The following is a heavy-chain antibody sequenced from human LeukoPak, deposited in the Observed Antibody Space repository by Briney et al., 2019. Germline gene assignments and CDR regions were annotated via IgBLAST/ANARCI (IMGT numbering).Heavy chain of an antibody. Sequence: SETLSLTCTVSGVSISPYYWSWIRQPAGKGLEWIGRMSVSGATNYNPSLKSRVTMSLDTSKNQFSLKLSSVTAADTAVYYCARNEVGTTVYGMDVWGQGTTVTVSS. CDR3: ARNEVGTTVYGMDV. CDR2: MSVSGAT. V-gene: IGHV4-4*07. D-gene: IGHD1-26*01. J-gene: IGHJ6*02. CDR1: GVSISPYY.